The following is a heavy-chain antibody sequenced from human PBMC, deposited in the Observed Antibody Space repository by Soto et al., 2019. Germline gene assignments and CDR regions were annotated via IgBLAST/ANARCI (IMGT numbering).Heavy chain of an antibody. Sequence: PSETLSLTCTVSGGSVSSGSYYWSWIRQPPGKGLEWIGYIYYSGSTNYNPSLKSRVTISVDTSKNQFSLKLSSVTAADTAVYYCARDKRNDFWTGSYWIEAKWFDPWGQGTLVTVSS. CDR3: ARDKRNDFWTGSYWIEAKWFDP. CDR2: IYYSGST. D-gene: IGHD3-3*01. J-gene: IGHJ5*02. V-gene: IGHV4-61*01. CDR1: GGSVSSGSYY.